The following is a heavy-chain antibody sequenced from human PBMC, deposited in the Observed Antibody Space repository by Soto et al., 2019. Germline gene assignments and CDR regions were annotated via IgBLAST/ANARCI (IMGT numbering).Heavy chain of an antibody. CDR2: INHSGST. J-gene: IGHJ4*02. Sequence: SETLSLTCAVYGGSFSGYYWSWIRQPPGKGLEWIGEINHSGSTNYNPSLKSRVTISVDTSKNQFSLKLSSVTAADTAVYYCARGRLGDLNTPPEYFDYWGQGTLVTVSS. CDR1: GGSFSGYY. V-gene: IGHV4-34*01. CDR3: ARGRLGDLNTPPEYFDY.